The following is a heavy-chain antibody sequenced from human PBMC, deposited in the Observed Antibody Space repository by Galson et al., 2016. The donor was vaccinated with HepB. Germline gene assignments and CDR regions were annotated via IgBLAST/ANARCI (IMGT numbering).Heavy chain of an antibody. CDR2: LQSGASV. Sequence: LSLTCNVFGDSISNGLFYWGWIRQAPGKGPEWLGTLQSGASVDFNPSLRGRISLSAETSRNRLSLKLTSATAADTAVYYCARQTRYNWNYVDYWGPGTVVTVSS. CDR1: GDSISNGLFY. J-gene: IGHJ4*02. CDR3: ARQTRYNWNYVDY. D-gene: IGHD1-7*01. V-gene: IGHV4-39*01.